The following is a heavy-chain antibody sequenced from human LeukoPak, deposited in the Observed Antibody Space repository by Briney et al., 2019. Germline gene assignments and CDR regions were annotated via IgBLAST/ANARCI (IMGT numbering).Heavy chain of an antibody. D-gene: IGHD5-18*01. CDR2: IDPSDSYT. CDR1: GYSFTSYW. Sequence: GESLKISCKGSGYSFTSYWIGWVRQMPGKSLEWMGRIDPSDSYTNYSPSFQGHVTISADKSISTAYLQWSSLKASDTAMYYCASEADRDTRPPRWGQGTLVTVSS. V-gene: IGHV5-10-1*01. CDR3: ASEADRDTRPPR. J-gene: IGHJ4*02.